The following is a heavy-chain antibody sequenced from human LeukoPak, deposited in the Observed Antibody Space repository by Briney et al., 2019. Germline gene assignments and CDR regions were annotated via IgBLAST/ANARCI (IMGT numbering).Heavy chain of an antibody. V-gene: IGHV3-23*01. D-gene: IGHD2-15*01. CDR2: IRGSDDGT. CDR3: AKSPVSSCRGSFCYPFDY. Sequence: GGSLRLSCAASGFTFSTYAMSWVRQIPGKGLEWVSAIRGSDDGTYYADSGKGRFTISRDNSRNTLYLQMNTLRAEDTAVYFCAKSPVSSCRGSFCYPFDYWGQGNLVTVSS. J-gene: IGHJ4*02. CDR1: GFTFSTYA.